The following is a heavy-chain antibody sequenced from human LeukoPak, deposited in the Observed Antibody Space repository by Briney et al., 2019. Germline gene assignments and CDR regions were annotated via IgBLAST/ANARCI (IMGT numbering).Heavy chain of an antibody. D-gene: IGHD2-2*01. CDR2: ISSSSSYI. CDR3: ARRVPAAIGDYYYYYYMDV. Sequence: GGSLRLSCAASGFTFSSYWMNWVRQAPGKGLEWVSSISSSSSYIYYADSVEGRFTISRDNAKNSLYLQMNSLRAEDTAVYYCARRVPAAIGDYYYYYYMDVWGKGTTVTVSS. CDR1: GFTFSSYW. J-gene: IGHJ6*03. V-gene: IGHV3-21*01.